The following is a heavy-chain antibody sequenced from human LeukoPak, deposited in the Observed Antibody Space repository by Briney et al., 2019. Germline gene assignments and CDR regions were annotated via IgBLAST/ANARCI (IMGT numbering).Heavy chain of an antibody. CDR1: GGSISSHY. V-gene: IGHV4-59*11. Sequence: PSETLSLTCTVSGGSISSHYWSWIRQPPGKGLEWIGYIYYSGSTNYNPSLKSRVTISVDTSKNQFSLKLSSVTAADTAVYYCARDARSIAARPHYYYYMDVWGKGTTVTVSS. CDR3: ARDARSIAARPHYYYYMDV. D-gene: IGHD6-6*01. J-gene: IGHJ6*03. CDR2: IYYSGST.